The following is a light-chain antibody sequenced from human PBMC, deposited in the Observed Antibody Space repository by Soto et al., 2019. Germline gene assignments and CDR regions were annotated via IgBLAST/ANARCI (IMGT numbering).Light chain of an antibody. CDR2: KAS. V-gene: IGKV1-5*03. Sequence: DIQMTQSPSTLSASVGDRVTITCRASQSISSWLAWYQQKPGKAPKLLFYKASSLESGVPSRFSGSGSGTEFTLNISSLQPDDFATYYCQQYNTWTFGQGTKVEIK. CDR3: QQYNTWT. CDR1: QSISSW. J-gene: IGKJ1*01.